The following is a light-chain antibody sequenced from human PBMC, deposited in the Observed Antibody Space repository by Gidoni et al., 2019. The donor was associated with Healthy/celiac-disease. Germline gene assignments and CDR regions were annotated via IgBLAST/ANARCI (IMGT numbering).Light chain of an antibody. J-gene: IGKJ1*01. V-gene: IGKV1-5*03. CDR1: QSISSW. CDR2: TAS. CDR3: QQYNRYSRT. Sequence: LQRTRSPSTLSASVGDRITITCRARQSISSWLPLYPQQPGKAPKLLIYTASSLESGVPSTFRRSGSGTEFTLTISSLQPDAFATYYCQQYNRYSRTFGQGTKVEIK.